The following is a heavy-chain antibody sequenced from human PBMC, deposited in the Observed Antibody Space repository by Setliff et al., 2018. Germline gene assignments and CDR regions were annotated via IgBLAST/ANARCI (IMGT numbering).Heavy chain of an antibody. CDR2: IIPMFDTG. V-gene: IGHV1-69*13. Sequence: SVKVSCKASGGTFGSSALSWVRQAPGQGLEWMGGIIPMFDTGIYAEKFQGRVTLSADESTSTVYMELTRLRPEDTAIYYCARDKADYYDRSGYSGASDVWG. CDR1: GGTFGSSA. J-gene: IGHJ3*01. D-gene: IGHD3-22*01. CDR3: ARDKADYYDRSGYSGASDV.